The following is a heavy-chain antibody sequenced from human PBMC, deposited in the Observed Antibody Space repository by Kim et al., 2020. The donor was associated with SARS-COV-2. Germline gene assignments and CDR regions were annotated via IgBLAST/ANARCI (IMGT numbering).Heavy chain of an antibody. J-gene: IGHJ4*02. CDR3: ARGRITMIVVPTDY. D-gene: IGHD3-22*01. CDR1: GFTFSSYA. Sequence: GGSLRLSCAASGFTFSSYAMSWVRQAPGKGLEWVSAISGSGGSTYYADSVKGRFTISRDNSKNTLYLQMNSLRAEDTAVYYCARGRITMIVVPTDYWGQGTLVTVSS. CDR2: ISGSGGST. V-gene: IGHV3-23*01.